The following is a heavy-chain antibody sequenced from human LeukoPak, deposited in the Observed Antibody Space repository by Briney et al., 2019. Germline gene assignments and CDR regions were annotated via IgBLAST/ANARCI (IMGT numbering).Heavy chain of an antibody. CDR1: GFPFSSYA. J-gene: IGHJ4*02. D-gene: IGHD3-22*01. CDR2: ISYDGSNK. CDR3: ARFYTYDSSGYYYGPFGY. V-gene: IGHV3-30*01. Sequence: GALRLSCSASGFPFSSYAMHWVRQAPGQGLEWVAVISYDGSNKYYADSVKGRFTISRDNSKNTLYLQMNSLRAEDTAVYYCARFYTYDSSGYYYGPFGYWGQGTLVTVSS.